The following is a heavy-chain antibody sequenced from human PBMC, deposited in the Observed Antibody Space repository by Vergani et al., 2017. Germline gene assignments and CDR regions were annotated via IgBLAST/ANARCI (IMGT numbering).Heavy chain of an antibody. CDR1: GGSISSSSYY. CDR3: ARGVEMATILPHWFD. CDR2: TYYSGST. J-gene: IGHJ4*02. D-gene: IGHD5-24*01. V-gene: IGHV4-39*01. Sequence: QLQLQESGPGLVKPSETLSLTCTVSGGSISSSSYYWGWIRQPPGKGLEWIGSTYYSGSTYYNPSLKSRVTISVDTSKNQFSLKLSSVTAADTVVYYCARGVEMATILPHWFDWGQGTLVTVSS.